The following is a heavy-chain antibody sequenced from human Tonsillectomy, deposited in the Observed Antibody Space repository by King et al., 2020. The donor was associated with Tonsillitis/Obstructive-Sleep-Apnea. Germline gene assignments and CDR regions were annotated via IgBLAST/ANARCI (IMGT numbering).Heavy chain of an antibody. Sequence: GAGGGGVQRGGSVRRSCAVSGCTGSYYAMSWGRQAPGSGLVCVAGLSYSGMSIFPADHGTGRFTISRDNSKNTLYLQMNSLRAEDTAVYYCVKEKRSGFGDFWGQGTLVTVST. J-gene: IGHJ4*02. D-gene: IGHD3-10*01. V-gene: IGHV3-23*03. CDR1: GCTGSYYA. CDR3: VKEKRSGFGDF. CDR2: LSYSGMSI.